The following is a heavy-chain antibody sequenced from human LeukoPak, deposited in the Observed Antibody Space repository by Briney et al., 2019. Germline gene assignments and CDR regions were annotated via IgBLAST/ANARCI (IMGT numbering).Heavy chain of an antibody. J-gene: IGHJ4*02. CDR3: SSRAAYSGFDY. D-gene: IGHD2-2*01. Sequence: GGSLRLSCAASGFTFSSYAMSWVRQAPGKGLEWVSIISGSTYYADSVKGRFTISRDNSKNTLYLQMNIQRAEDTAADYCSSRAAYSGFDYWGQGTLVTVSS. V-gene: IGHV3-23*01. CDR1: GFTFSSYA. CDR2: ISGST.